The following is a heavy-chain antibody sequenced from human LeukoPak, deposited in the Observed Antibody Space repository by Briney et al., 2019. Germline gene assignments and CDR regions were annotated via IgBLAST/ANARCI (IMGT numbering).Heavy chain of an antibody. J-gene: IGHJ6*03. D-gene: IGHD6-13*01. CDR3: AHELGYYYYMDV. CDR2: IDWGDDK. V-gene: IGHV2-70*11. CDR1: GFSLSTSGMC. Sequence: SGPALVKPTQTLTLTCTFSGFSLSTSGMCVSWIRQPPGKALEWLARIDWGDDKYYSTSLKTRLTISKDTSKNQVVLIMTNMDPVDTATYYCAHELGYYYYMDVWGKGTTVTVSS.